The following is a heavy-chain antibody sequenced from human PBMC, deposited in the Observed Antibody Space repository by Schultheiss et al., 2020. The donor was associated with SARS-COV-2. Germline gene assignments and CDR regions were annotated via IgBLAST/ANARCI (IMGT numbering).Heavy chain of an antibody. CDR2: IYYSGST. V-gene: IGHV4-31*09. CDR3: TITASPVAGTYYFDY. Sequence: SETLSLTCTVSGGSISSGGYYWSWIRQHPGKGLEWIGYIYYSGSTYYNPSLKSRVTISVDTSKNQFSLKLSSVTAADTAVYYCTITASPVAGTYYFDYWGQGTLVTVSS. J-gene: IGHJ4*02. CDR1: GGSISSGGYY. D-gene: IGHD6-19*01.